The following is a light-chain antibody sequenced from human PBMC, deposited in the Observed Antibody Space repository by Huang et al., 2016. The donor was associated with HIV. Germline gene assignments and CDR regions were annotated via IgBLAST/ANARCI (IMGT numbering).Light chain of an antibody. CDR2: GAS. CDR1: QSVGSN. Sequence: EIVMTQSPATLSLSPGERATLSCRASQSVGSNVAWYQQRPGQAPRLLIHGASTRATGIPARFSGSGSGTDFSLTISSLQSEDFAVYYCEQYNDWPYTFGQGTKLEIK. J-gene: IGKJ2*01. CDR3: EQYNDWPYT. V-gene: IGKV3-15*01.